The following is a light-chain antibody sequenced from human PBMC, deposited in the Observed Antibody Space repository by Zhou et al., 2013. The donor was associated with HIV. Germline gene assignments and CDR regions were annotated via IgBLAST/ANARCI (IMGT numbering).Light chain of an antibody. V-gene: IGKV1-16*02. CDR1: QDITHY. CDR3: QQYDNLPPKVT. Sequence: DIQMTQSPSSLSASVGDRVTITCRASQDITHYLAWFQQRPGKAPKSLIYAASSLQSGVPSKFSGSGSGTDFTFTISSLQPEDIATYYCQQYDNLPPKVTFGPGTKVDIK. J-gene: IGKJ3*01. CDR2: AAS.